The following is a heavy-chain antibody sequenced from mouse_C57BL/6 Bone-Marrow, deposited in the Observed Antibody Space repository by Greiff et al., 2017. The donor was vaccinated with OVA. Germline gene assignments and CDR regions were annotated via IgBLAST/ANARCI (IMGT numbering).Heavy chain of an antibody. CDR3: ARERTPYYYGSSYSYWYVDV. J-gene: IGHJ1*03. CDR1: GFSLTSYA. Sequence: VKLVESGPGLVAPSQSLSITCTVSGFSLTSYAISWVRQPPGKGLEWLGVIWTGGGTNYNSALKSRLSISKDNSKSQVFLKMNSLQTDDTARYYCARERTPYYYGSSYSYWYVDVWGTGTTVTVSS. D-gene: IGHD1-1*01. CDR2: IWTGGGT. V-gene: IGHV2-9-1*01.